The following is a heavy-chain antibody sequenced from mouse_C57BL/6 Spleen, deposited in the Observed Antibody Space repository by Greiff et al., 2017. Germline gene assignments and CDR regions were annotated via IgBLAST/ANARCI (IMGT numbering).Heavy chain of an antibody. D-gene: IGHD2-2*01. Sequence: QVTLKVSGPGILQSSQTLSLTCSFSGFSLSTSGMGVIWLRPPSGKGLEWLAHISWDDDNRYNPSLKRRLTISKDTSRNQVFLRITSVDTADTATDYCARRTVTTYDFDYWGQGTTLTVSS. CDR2: ISWDDDN. J-gene: IGHJ2*01. CDR3: ARRTVTTYDFDY. CDR1: GFSLSTSGMG. V-gene: IGHV8-12*01.